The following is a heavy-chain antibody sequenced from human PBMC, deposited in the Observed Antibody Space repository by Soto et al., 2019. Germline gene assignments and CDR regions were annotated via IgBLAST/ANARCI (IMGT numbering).Heavy chain of an antibody. V-gene: IGHV1-18*01. CDR2: ISTYSGDK. Sequence: ASVKVSCKASGYTFFTYDISWVRQAPGQGLEWMGWISTYSGDKKYAKKFQGRVTMTTDTSTTTAYLELRSLRSDGTAVYYCARHYGPTTSQNLFDSWGQGTLVTVSS. CDR3: ARHYGPTTSQNLFDS. D-gene: IGHD3-16*01. CDR1: GYTFFTYD. J-gene: IGHJ5*01.